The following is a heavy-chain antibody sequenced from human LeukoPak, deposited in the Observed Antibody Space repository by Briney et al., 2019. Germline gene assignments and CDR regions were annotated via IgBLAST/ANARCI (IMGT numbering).Heavy chain of an antibody. CDR3: AREAKHITMKVVADDAFDI. D-gene: IGHD3-22*01. CDR2: IYYSGST. V-gene: IGHV4-30-4*08. Sequence: SETLSLTCAVYGGSFSGYYWSWIRQPPGKGLEWIGYIYYSGSTYYNPSLKSRVTISVDTSKNQFSLKLSSVTAADTAVYYCAREAKHITMKVVADDAFDIWGQGTKVTVPS. CDR1: GGSFSGYY. J-gene: IGHJ3*02.